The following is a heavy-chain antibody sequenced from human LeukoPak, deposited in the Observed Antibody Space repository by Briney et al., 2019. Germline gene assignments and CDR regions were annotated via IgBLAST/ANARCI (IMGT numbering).Heavy chain of an antibody. CDR2: ISGSGYYT. V-gene: IGHV3-23*01. D-gene: IGHD2-2*01. CDR3: VKDGSWGDYQFYFYMDV. J-gene: IGHJ6*03. CDR1: GFTFGSFA. Sequence: PGGSLRFSCEASGFTFGSFAMSWVRQAPGEGLEWLSGISGSGYYTYYAGSVKGRFTISRDNSKSTLYIEMSSLRVENTAVYYCVKDGSWGDYQFYFYMDVWGKGTTVTVSS.